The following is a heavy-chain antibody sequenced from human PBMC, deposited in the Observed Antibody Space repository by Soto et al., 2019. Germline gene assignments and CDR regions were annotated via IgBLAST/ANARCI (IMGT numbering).Heavy chain of an antibody. Sequence: SETLSLTCTVSGDSISSSSYYWAWIRQPPGKGLEWIGSIYYSGTTYYNPSLKSRVTISVDTSKNQFSLKLSSVTPADSATYFCARPSDSSGYLLDYWGLGTLVTVS. CDR1: GDSISSSSYY. V-gene: IGHV4-39*01. D-gene: IGHD3-22*01. CDR2: IYYSGTT. J-gene: IGHJ4*02. CDR3: ARPSDSSGYLLDY.